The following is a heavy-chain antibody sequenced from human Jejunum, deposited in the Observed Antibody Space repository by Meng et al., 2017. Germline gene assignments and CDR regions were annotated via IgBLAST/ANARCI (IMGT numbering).Heavy chain of an antibody. CDR2: SHGNTV. Sequence: GGSLRLSCAASGFTFSDSYMNWIRQAPGKGLEWVSYSHGNTVYYADSVKGRFTISRDNAKNSLYLQMNSLTAADTAIYYCATHFFDNSGYYPGFWGQGTLVTVSS. J-gene: IGHJ4*02. D-gene: IGHD3-22*01. CDR3: ATHFFDNSGYYPGF. CDR1: GFTFSDSY. V-gene: IGHV3-69-1*02.